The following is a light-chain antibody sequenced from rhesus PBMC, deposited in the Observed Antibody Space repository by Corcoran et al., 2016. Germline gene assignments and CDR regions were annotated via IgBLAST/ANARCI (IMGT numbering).Light chain of an antibody. Sequence: QAAPTQPPSVSGSPGQSVTISCTGTSSDVGGYNYVSWYQQHPGKAPKLMIYGVSKRPSGVSDRFSGSKSGNTASLTISGLQAEDYADYYCCSYTTSSTYIFGAGTRLTVL. CDR1: SSDVGGYNY. J-gene: IGLJ1*01. CDR2: GVS. CDR3: CSYTTSSTYI. V-gene: IGLV2S7*01.